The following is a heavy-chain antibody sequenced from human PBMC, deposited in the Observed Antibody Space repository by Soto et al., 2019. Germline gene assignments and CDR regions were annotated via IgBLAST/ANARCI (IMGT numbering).Heavy chain of an antibody. CDR1: GGTVSAYT. D-gene: IGHD6-6*01. Sequence: QVQLVQSGAEVKKPGSSVKVSCEASGGTVSAYTINWVRQAPGQGLEWMGRIISILDIPNYAQKFQGRLTIIAETYTSTTYMELRNLRSEDTAIYYCARENGPSSLDYWGQGTLVTVSS. V-gene: IGHV1-69*02. CDR3: ARENGPSSLDY. CDR2: IISILDIP. J-gene: IGHJ4*02.